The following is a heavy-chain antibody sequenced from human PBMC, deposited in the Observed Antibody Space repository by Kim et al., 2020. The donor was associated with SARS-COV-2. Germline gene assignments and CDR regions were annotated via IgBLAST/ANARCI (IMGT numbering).Heavy chain of an antibody. CDR1: GFTFSSYG. D-gene: IGHD2-2*01. V-gene: IGHV3-30*18. CDR2: ISYDGSNK. CDR3: AKDGYCSSTSCFYY. J-gene: IGHJ4*02. Sequence: GGSLRLSCAASGFTFSSYGMHWVRQAPGKGLEWVAVISYDGSNKYYADSVKGRFTISRDNSKNTLYLQMNSLRAEDTAVYYCAKDGYCSSTSCFYYWGQG.